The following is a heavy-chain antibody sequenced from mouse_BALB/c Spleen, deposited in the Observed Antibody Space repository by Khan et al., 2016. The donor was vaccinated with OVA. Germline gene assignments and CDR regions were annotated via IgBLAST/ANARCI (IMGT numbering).Heavy chain of an antibody. CDR1: GFTFSTYS. V-gene: IGHV5-6*01. CDR3: ASHLTGSFAY. CDR2: ISSAGDYT. Sequence: EVELVESGGDLVRPGGSLKLSCSASGFTFSTYSMSWVRQTPDKRLEWVATISSAGDYTFFPDSVKGRFTISRDNARNTLYLQMSSLRSEDTAMYYCASHLTGSFAYWGQGPLVTVS. J-gene: IGHJ3*01. D-gene: IGHD4-1*01.